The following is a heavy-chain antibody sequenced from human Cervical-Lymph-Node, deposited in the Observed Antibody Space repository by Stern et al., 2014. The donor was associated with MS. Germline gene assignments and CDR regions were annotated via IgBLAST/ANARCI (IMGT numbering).Heavy chain of an antibody. D-gene: IGHD3-22*01. J-gene: IGHJ4*02. V-gene: IGHV3-23*04. Sequence: EVQLVESGGGLVQPGGSLRLSCAASGFTFSSYAMSWVRQAPGKGLEWVSAISGSGGSTYYADSVKGRFTISRDNSKNTLYLQMNSLRAEDTAVYYCAKAYYYDSSGYYFGYYFDYWGQGTLVTVSS. CDR1: GFTFSSYA. CDR3: AKAYYYDSSGYYFGYYFDY. CDR2: ISGSGGST.